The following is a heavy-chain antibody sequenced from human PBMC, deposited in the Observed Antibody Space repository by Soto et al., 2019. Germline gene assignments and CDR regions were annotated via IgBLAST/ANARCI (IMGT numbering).Heavy chain of an antibody. D-gene: IGHD1-26*01. J-gene: IGHJ4*02. CDR1: GFIFSSYG. CDR3: ARAYGGSFDCLDY. V-gene: IGHV3-33*01. CDR2: IWYDGSNK. Sequence: ESGGGVVQPGRSLRLSCAASGFIFSSYGMHWVRQAPGKGLEWVAVIWYDGSNKYHADSVKGRFTISRDNSKNTLYLQMNSLRAEDTAVYYCARAYGGSFDCLDYWGQGTLVTVSS.